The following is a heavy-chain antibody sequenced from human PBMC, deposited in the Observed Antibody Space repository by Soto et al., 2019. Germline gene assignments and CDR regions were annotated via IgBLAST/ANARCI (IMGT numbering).Heavy chain of an antibody. CDR3: ARRYYHDTSGYLDY. CDR1: GYRFSNYW. CDR2: ISPVDSAT. J-gene: IGHJ4*02. V-gene: IGHV5-51*01. Sequence: GESLKISCKGSGYRFSNYWIGWVRQMPGKGLEWMGIISPVDSATRYSPSFQGQVTISADKSITTAYLQWNSLKASDTAMYYCARRYYHDTSGYLDYWGQGTLVTVSS. D-gene: IGHD3-22*01.